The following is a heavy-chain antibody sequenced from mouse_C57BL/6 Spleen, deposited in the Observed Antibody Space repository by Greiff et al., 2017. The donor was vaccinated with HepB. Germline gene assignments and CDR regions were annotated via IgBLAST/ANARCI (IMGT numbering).Heavy chain of an antibody. CDR3: ARGISYYGSTWFAY. CDR2: IYPGDGDT. J-gene: IGHJ3*01. V-gene: IGHV1-80*01. CDR1: GYAFSSYW. Sequence: VKLMESGAELVKPGASVKISCKASGYAFSSYWMNWVKQRPGKGLEWIGQIYPGDGDTNYNGKFKGKATLTADKSSSTAYMQLSSLTSEDSAVYFCARGISYYGSTWFAYWGQGTLVTVSA. D-gene: IGHD1-1*01.